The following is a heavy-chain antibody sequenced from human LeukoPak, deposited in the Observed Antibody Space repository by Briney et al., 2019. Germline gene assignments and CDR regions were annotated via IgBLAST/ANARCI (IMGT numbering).Heavy chain of an antibody. V-gene: IGHV4-39*07. CDR3: ARAGPVGSGYYIGY. Sequence: SETLSLTCTVSGGSISSSSYYWGWIRQPPGKGLEWIGSIYYSGSTNYNPSLKSRVTISVDTSKNQFSLKLSSVTAADTAVYYCARAGPVGSGYYIGYWGQGTLVTVSS. D-gene: IGHD3-3*01. CDR2: IYYSGST. J-gene: IGHJ4*02. CDR1: GGSISSSSYY.